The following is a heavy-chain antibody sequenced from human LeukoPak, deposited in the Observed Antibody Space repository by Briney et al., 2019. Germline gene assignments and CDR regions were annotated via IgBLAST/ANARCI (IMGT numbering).Heavy chain of an antibody. J-gene: IGHJ1*01. CDR2: IYTSGST. D-gene: IGHD5-24*01. Sequence: SETLSLTCAVYGGSFSGYYWSWIRQPPGKGLEWIGRIYTSGSTNYNPSLKSRVTMSVDTSKNQFSLRLSCVTAADTAVYYCARHVPRARWVHSEYFQLWGQGTLVTVSS. V-gene: IGHV4-59*10. CDR3: ARHVPRARWVHSEYFQL. CDR1: GGSFSGYY.